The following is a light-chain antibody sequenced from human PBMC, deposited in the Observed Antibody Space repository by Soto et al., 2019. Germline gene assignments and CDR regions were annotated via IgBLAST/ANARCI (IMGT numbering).Light chain of an antibody. CDR3: QQYNTYTWT. Sequence: DIQMTQSPSTLSASLGDRVTITCRASQSISNWLAWYQHKPGKAPKLLIYDASTLESGVPSRFSGSGSGTEFTLTISTLQPDDFATYYCQQYNTYTWTFGQGTKVDIK. J-gene: IGKJ1*01. CDR1: QSISNW. CDR2: DAS. V-gene: IGKV1-5*01.